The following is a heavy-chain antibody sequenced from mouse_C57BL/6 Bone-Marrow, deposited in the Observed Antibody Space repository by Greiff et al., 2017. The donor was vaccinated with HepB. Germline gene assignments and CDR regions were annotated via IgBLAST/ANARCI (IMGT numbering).Heavy chain of an antibody. J-gene: IGHJ3*01. CDR3: ARGDYYGSSLAWFAC. CDR1: GYTFTSYW. D-gene: IGHD1-1*01. Sequence: QVQLQQPGAELVRPGTSVKLSCKASGYTFTSYWMHWVKQRPGQGLEWIGVIDPSDSYTNYNQKFKGKATLTVDTSSSTAYLQLSSLTSEDSAVYYCARGDYYGSSLAWFACWGQGTLVTVSA. V-gene: IGHV1-59*01. CDR2: IDPSDSYT.